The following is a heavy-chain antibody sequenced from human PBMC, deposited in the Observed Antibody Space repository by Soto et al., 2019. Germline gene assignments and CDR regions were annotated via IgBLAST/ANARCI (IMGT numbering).Heavy chain of an antibody. CDR1: GFTFRSYA. V-gene: IGHV3-23*01. J-gene: IGHJ3*01. Sequence: GGSLRLSCAASGFTFRSYAMAWVRQAPGQGLEWVSVISYNGANTYYADSIKGRFTISRDNSKGTVNLQMNTLRVEDTAVYYCARYIRRPTAF. D-gene: IGHD5-18*01. CDR2: ISYNGANT. CDR3: ARYIRRPTAF.